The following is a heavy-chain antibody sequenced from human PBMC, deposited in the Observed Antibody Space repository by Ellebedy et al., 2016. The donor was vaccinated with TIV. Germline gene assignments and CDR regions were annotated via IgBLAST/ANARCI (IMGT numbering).Heavy chain of an antibody. Sequence: AASVKVSCKASGGTFSSYGISWVRQAPGQGLEWMGGIIPILGKANYAQKFQGRVTITADESTSTAYMELSSLISEDTAVYYCARVGNYYGGNPSYYFDYWGQGTLVTVSS. J-gene: IGHJ4*02. CDR1: GGTFSSYG. CDR3: ARVGNYYGGNPSYYFDY. CDR2: IIPILGKA. V-gene: IGHV1-69*10. D-gene: IGHD4-23*01.